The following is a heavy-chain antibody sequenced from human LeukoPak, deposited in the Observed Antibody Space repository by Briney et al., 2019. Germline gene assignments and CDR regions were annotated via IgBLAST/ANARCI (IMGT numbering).Heavy chain of an antibody. V-gene: IGHV4-59*12. Sequence: SETLSLTCTVSGGSINNYYWSWIRQPPAKGLEWLAYINYSGRTNYNPSLRSRLTISVDTSKNQFSLRLTSVTAADTALYYCARDNGSGYTKGYEHYYYYLDVWGKGTTVTVSS. J-gene: IGHJ6*03. CDR1: GGSINNYY. CDR3: ARDNGSGYTKGYEHYYYYLDV. CDR2: INYSGRT. D-gene: IGHD3-3*02.